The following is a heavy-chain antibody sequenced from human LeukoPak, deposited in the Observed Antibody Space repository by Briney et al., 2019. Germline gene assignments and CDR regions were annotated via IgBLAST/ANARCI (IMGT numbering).Heavy chain of an antibody. CDR2: IKQDGSDK. V-gene: IGHV3-7*01. CDR3: ARWATSFDL. D-gene: IGHD6-6*01. Sequence: GGSLRLSCAASGFTFGNYWMSWVRQAPGNGLEWVANIKQDGSDKYYVDSVTGRFTISRDNAKNSLYLQMNSLRAEDTAVYYCARWATSFDLWGQRTLVTVSS. CDR1: GFTFGNYW. J-gene: IGHJ4*02.